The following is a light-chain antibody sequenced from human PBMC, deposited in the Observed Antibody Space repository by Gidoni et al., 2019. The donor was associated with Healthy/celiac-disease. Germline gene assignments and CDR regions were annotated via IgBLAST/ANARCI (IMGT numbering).Light chain of an antibody. CDR2: GAS. CDR3: QQYGSSPQT. Sequence: EIVLTQSPVPLSLSPGDRATLSCSPSQSVSSSYLAWYQQKPGQAPMLLIYGASSRATGIPDRFSGSGSGTDFTLTISRLEPEDFAVYYCQQYGSSPQTFGQGTKVEIK. CDR1: QSVSSSY. V-gene: IGKV3-20*01. J-gene: IGKJ1*01.